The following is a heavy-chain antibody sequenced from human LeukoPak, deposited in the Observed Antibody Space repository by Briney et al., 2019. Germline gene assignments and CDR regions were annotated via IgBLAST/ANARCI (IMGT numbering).Heavy chain of an antibody. CDR3: ARGGNYGCLWNAFDL. V-gene: IGHV3-48*03. D-gene: IGHD3-10*01. CDR2: ISSSGTSI. Sequence: GGSLRLSCAASGFTFNTYEMNWVRQAPGKGLEWVAYISSSGTSIHYADSVEGRFTVSRDNAKNSVYLQMNSLRAEDTTVYYCARGGNYGCLWNAFDLWGQGTMVTVSS. CDR1: GFTFNTYE. J-gene: IGHJ3*01.